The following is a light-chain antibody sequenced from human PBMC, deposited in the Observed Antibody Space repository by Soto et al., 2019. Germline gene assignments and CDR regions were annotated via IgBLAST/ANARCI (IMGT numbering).Light chain of an antibody. V-gene: IGKV1-5*03. CDR2: KAS. Sequence: DIQMTQSPSTLSGSVGDRVTITCRASQTISSWLAWYQQKPGKAPKLLIYKASTLKSGVPSRFSVSGSGTEFTLTLSSLLPDDFATYYCQHYNSYSEAFGQGTKVELK. J-gene: IGKJ1*01. CDR3: QHYNSYSEA. CDR1: QTISSW.